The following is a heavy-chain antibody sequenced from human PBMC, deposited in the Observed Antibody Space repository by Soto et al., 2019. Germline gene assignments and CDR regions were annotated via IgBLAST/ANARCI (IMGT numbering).Heavy chain of an antibody. CDR2: INHRGST. D-gene: IGHD6-13*01. Sequence: SETLSLTCAVYGGSFSGYYWSWIRQPPGKGLEWIGEINHRGSTNYNPSLKSRVTISVDTSKNQFSLKLSSVTAADTAVYYCARAKAPRYSSSWYWFDPWGQGTLVTVSS. V-gene: IGHV4-34*01. CDR1: GGSFSGYY. J-gene: IGHJ5*02. CDR3: ARAKAPRYSSSWYWFDP.